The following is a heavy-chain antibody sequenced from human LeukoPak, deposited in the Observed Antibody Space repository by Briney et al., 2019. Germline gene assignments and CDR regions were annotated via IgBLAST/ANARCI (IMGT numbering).Heavy chain of an antibody. CDR3: ARDPSRYCSGGSCFNWFDP. J-gene: IGHJ5*02. CDR1: GGSISSYY. D-gene: IGHD2-15*01. V-gene: IGHV4-59*01. CDR2: IYYSGST. Sequence: SETLSLTCTVSGGSISSYYWSWIRQPPGKGLEWIGYIYYSGSTNYNPSLKSRVTISVDTSKNQFSLKLSSVTAADTAVYYCARDPSRYCSGGSCFNWFDPWGQGTLVTVSS.